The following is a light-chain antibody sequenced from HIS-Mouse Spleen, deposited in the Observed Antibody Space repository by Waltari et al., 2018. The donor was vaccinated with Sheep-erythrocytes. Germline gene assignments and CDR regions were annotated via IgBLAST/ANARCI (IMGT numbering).Light chain of an antibody. Sequence: DIQLTQSPSFLSASVGDRVTITCRASQGISSYLAWYQQKPGKAPKLLIYAASTLQSGVPSRFSGSGSGTEYTLTISSLQPEDFATYYCHQLKSYPNTFGQRTKLEIK. CDR3: HQLKSYPNT. CDR2: AAS. V-gene: IGKV1-9*01. CDR1: QGISSY. J-gene: IGKJ2*01.